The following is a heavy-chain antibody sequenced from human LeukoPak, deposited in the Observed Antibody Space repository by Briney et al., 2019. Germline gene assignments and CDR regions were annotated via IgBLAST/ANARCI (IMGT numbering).Heavy chain of an antibody. CDR3: ARWSPDIVVVPDAKGNYYFDY. J-gene: IGHJ4*02. Sequence: PSETLSLTCAVYGGSSSGYYWSWIRQPPGKGLEWIGEINHSGSTNYNPSLKSRVTISVDTSKNQFSLKLSSVTAADTAVYYCARWSPDIVVVPDAKGNYYFDYWGQGTLVTVSS. D-gene: IGHD2-2*01. CDR2: INHSGST. V-gene: IGHV4-34*01. CDR1: GGSSSGYY.